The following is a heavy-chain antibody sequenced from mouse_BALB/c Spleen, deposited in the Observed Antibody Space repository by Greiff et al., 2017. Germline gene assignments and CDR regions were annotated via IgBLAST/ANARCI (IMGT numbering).Heavy chain of an antibody. CDR1: GYSITSDYA. CDR2: ISYSGST. V-gene: IGHV3-2*02. Sequence: ESGPGLVKPSQSLSLTCTVTGYSITSDYAWNWIRQFPGNKLEWMGYISYSGSTSYNPSLKSRISITRDTSKNQFFLQLNSVTTEDTATYYCAIDGYYYAMDYWGQGTSVTVSS. D-gene: IGHD2-3*01. CDR3: AIDGYYYAMDY. J-gene: IGHJ4*01.